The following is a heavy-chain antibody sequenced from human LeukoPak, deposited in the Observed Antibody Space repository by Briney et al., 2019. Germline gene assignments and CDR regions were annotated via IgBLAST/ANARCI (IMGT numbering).Heavy chain of an antibody. CDR1: GGSISSYY. V-gene: IGHV4-59*01. D-gene: IGHD3-3*01. J-gene: IGHJ4*02. Sequence: SETLSLTCTVSGGSISSYYWSWIRQPTGKGLEWIGYIYYSGSTNYNPSLKSRVTISVDTSKNQFSLKLSSVTAADTAVYYCARADYDFWSGYSAFDYWGQGTLVTVSS. CDR2: IYYSGST. CDR3: ARADYDFWSGYSAFDY.